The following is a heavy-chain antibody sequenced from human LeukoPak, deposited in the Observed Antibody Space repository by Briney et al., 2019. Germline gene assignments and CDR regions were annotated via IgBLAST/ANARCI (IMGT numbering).Heavy chain of an antibody. CDR3: ARSRYNWNEKYYFDY. V-gene: IGHV4-59*08. D-gene: IGHD1-20*01. J-gene: IGHJ4*02. CDR2: IYYSGST. CDR1: GGSISSYY. Sequence: SETLSPTCTVSGGSISSYYWSWIRQPPGKGLEWIGYIYYSGSTNYNPSLKSRVTISVDTSKNQFSLKLSSVTAADTAVYYCARSRYNWNEKYYFDYWGQGTLVTVSS.